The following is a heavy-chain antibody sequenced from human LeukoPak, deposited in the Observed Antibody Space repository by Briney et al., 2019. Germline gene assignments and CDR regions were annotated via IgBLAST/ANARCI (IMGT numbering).Heavy chain of an antibody. V-gene: IGHV4-4*07. D-gene: IGHD5-12*01. J-gene: IGHJ4*02. CDR1: GGSISSYY. Sequence: PSETLSLTCTVSGGSISSYYWSWIRQPAGKGLEWIGRIYTSGSTNYNPSPKSRVTMSVDTSKNQFSLKLSSVTAADTAVYYCARVRYARDAYYFDYWGQGTLVTVSS. CDR2: IYTSGST. CDR3: ARVRYARDAYYFDY.